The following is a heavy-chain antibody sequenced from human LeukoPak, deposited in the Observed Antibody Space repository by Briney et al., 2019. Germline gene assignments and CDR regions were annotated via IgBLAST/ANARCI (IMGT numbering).Heavy chain of an antibody. CDR2: VYNTGST. CDR1: GGSINNYY. CDR3: ARDSSTVTTRQFDY. J-gene: IGHJ4*02. V-gene: IGHV4-59*01. D-gene: IGHD4-17*01. Sequence: SETLSLTCTVSGGSINNYYWTWIRQPPGKGLECIGYVYNTGSTYYNPSLKSRVTISVDSSKNQFSLKLNSVTAADTAVYYCARDSSTVTTRQFDYWGQGTLVTV.